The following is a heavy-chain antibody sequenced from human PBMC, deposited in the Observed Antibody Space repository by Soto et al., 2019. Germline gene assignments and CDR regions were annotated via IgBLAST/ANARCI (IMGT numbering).Heavy chain of an antibody. V-gene: IGHV3-23*01. CDR3: AKDTPSSHYDFWSGDYYYGMDV. J-gene: IGHJ6*02. Sequence: QPGGSLRLSCAASGFTFSSYAMSWVRQAPGKGLEWVSAISGSGGSTYYADSVKGRFTISRDNSKNTLYLQMNSLRAEDTAVYYCAKDTPSSHYDFWSGDYYYGMDVWGQGTTVTVSS. CDR2: ISGSGGST. CDR1: GFTFSSYA. D-gene: IGHD3-3*01.